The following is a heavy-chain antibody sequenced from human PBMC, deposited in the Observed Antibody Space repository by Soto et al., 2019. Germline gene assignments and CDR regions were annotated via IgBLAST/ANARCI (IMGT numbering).Heavy chain of an antibody. D-gene: IGHD1-26*01. Sequence: SETLSLTCTVSGGSISSYYWSWIRQPPGKGLEWIGYIYYSGSTNYNPSLKSRVTISVDTSKNQFSLKLSSVTAADTAVYYCARMEGARYFDYWGQGTLVTVSS. CDR2: IYYSGST. J-gene: IGHJ4*02. CDR3: ARMEGARYFDY. V-gene: IGHV4-59*08. CDR1: GGSISSYY.